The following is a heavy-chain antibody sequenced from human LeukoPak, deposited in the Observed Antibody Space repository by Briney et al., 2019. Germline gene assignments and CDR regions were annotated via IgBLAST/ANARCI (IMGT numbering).Heavy chain of an antibody. J-gene: IGHJ4*02. CDR2: IYYSGST. CDR3: ARRPRNDILTGTPFDY. CDR1: GGSISSYY. D-gene: IGHD3-9*01. Sequence: SETLSLTCTVSGGSISSYYWSWIRQPPGKGLEWIGYIYYSGSTDSNPSLKSRVTISVDTSKNQFSLELRSVTAADTAVYYCARRPRNDILTGTPFDYWGQGILVTVSS. V-gene: IGHV4-59*01.